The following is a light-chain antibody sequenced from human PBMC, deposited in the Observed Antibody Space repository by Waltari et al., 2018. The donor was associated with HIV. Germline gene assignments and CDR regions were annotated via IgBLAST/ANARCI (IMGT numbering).Light chain of an antibody. CDR3: QQYKSYALT. J-gene: IGKJ4*01. V-gene: IGKV1-5*03. Sequence: DIQMTQSPSTLSASVGDRVTITCRASQSISSWLAWYQQKPGKAPKLSIYKASTLENVVPSRFSGSGSGTEFTLTISSLQPDDFATYYCQQYKSYALTFGGGTKVEIK. CDR1: QSISSW. CDR2: KAS.